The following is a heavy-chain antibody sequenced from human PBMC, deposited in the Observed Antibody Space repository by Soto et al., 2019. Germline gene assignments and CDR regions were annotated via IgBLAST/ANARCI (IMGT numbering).Heavy chain of an antibody. CDR2: YYSGST. J-gene: IGHJ6*01. Sequence: PSETLSLTCIVSGGSITSYHWSWILHFPVKGLEWIAYYSGSTNYDPSLKSRVTISVDMSKNQVSLRLTSVTAADTAVYYCARGTEYTQIASYHYGMDVWGQGTSVTVSS. V-gene: IGHV4-59*01. CDR3: ARGTEYTQIASYHYGMDV. D-gene: IGHD2-8*02. CDR1: GGSITSYH.